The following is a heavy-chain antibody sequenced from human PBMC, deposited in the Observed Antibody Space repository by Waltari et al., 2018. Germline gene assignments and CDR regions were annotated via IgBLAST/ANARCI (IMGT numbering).Heavy chain of an antibody. CDR3: ARSPLDSSGTTFES. V-gene: IGHV1-45*02. CDR2: MQPYNGNT. D-gene: IGHD1-1*01. CDR1: GYIFTFRY. Sequence: QMHLIQSAAEVKRTGSSVKVSCRASGYIFTFRYLHWVRQAPGQALEWMGRMQPYNGNTKEEQTFQDRVTCTRDGSLTMYLELRSLRSEDTAVYYGARSPLDSSGTTFESWGQGTKITVSS. J-gene: IGHJ4*02.